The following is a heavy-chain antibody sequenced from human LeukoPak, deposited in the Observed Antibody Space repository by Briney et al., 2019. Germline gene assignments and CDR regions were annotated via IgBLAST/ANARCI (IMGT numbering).Heavy chain of an antibody. Sequence: GGSLRLSCAASGFTFSSYGMHWVGHAPGKGLEGVAVIWYDGSNKYYADSVKGRFTISRDNSKNTLYLQMNSLRAEDTAVYYCASTSGWYEPIDYWGQGTLVTVSS. D-gene: IGHD6-19*01. CDR2: IWYDGSNK. V-gene: IGHV3-33*01. J-gene: IGHJ4*02. CDR3: ASTSGWYEPIDY. CDR1: GFTFSSYG.